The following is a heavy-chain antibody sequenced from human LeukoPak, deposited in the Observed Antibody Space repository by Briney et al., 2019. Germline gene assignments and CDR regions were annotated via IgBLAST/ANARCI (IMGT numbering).Heavy chain of an antibody. CDR3: ARAGLVNWNQCYFDY. V-gene: IGHV4-4*07. D-gene: IGHD1-1*01. Sequence: SETLSPTCTVSGGSISSYYWSWIRQPAGKGLEWIGRIYTSGSTNYNPSLKSRVTMSVDSSKNQFSLKLSSVTAADTAVYYCARAGLVNWNQCYFDYWGQGTLVTVSS. CDR2: IYTSGST. CDR1: GGSISSYY. J-gene: IGHJ4*02.